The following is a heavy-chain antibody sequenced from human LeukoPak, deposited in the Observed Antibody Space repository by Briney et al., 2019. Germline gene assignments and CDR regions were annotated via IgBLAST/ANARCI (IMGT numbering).Heavy chain of an antibody. CDR3: ASFTPTLGYYYGMDV. CDR1: GYTFTGYY. J-gene: IGHJ6*02. D-gene: IGHD7-27*01. CDR2: INPNSGGT. V-gene: IGHV1-2*04. Sequence: ASVKVSCKASGYTFTGYYMHWVRQAPGQGLEWMGWINPNSGGTNYAQKFQGWVTMTRDTSISTAYMELSRLRSEDTAVYYCASFTPTLGYYYGMDVWGQGTTVTVSS.